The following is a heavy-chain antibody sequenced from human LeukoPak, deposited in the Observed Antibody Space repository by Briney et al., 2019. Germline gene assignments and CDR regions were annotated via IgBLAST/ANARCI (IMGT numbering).Heavy chain of an antibody. J-gene: IGHJ4*02. CDR3: ARSRGSYYYFDY. D-gene: IGHD1-26*01. Sequence: SETLSLTCAVDGGSFSGYYWSWIRQPPGKGLEWIGEINHSGSTNYNPSLKSRVTISVDTSKNQFSLKLSSVTAADTAVYYCARSRGSYYYFDYWGQGTLVTVSS. CDR1: GGSFSGYY. V-gene: IGHV4-34*01. CDR2: INHSGST.